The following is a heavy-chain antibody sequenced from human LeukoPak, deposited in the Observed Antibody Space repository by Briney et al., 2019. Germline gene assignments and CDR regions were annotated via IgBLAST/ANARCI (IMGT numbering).Heavy chain of an antibody. D-gene: IGHD7-27*01. V-gene: IGHV4-61*01. CDR3: ARVGTLSYYYGMDV. J-gene: IGHJ6*02. Sequence: SETLSLTCTVSGGSFSSGTYYWSWVRQPPGKGLEWIGYIYYSGSTNYNPSLKSQVTISVDTSKNQFSLKVSSVTAADTAVYYCARVGTLSYYYGMDVWGQGTTVTVSS. CDR2: IYYSGST. CDR1: GGSFSSGTYY.